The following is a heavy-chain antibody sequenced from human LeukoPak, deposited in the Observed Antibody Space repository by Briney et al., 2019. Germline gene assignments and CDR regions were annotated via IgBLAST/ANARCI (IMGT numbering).Heavy chain of an antibody. J-gene: IGHJ5*02. CDR2: FDPEDGET. CDR3: ATAQGGATTYNWFDP. CDR1: GYTLTELS. V-gene: IGHV1-24*01. Sequence: ASVRVSCKVSGYTLTELSMHWVRQAPGKGLEWMGGFDPEDGETIYAQKFQGRVTMTEDTSTDTAYMELSSLRSEDTAVYYCATAQGGATTYNWFDPWGQGTLVTVSS. D-gene: IGHD1-26*01.